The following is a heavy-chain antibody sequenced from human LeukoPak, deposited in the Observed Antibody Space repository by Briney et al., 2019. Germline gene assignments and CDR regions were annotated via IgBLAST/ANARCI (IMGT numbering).Heavy chain of an antibody. CDR2: ISNSGNP. V-gene: IGHV4-59*02. Sequence: SETLSLTCTVSSASVSSYYWSWDRQPPGGGLEWIGYISNSGNPSYNPSFKSRVTFSADTSKNHLSLKLNSVTPADTAVYFCARGGAGPLRDWGQGTLVTVSS. J-gene: IGHJ4*02. CDR1: SASVSSYY. D-gene: IGHD3-16*01. CDR3: ARGGAGPLRD.